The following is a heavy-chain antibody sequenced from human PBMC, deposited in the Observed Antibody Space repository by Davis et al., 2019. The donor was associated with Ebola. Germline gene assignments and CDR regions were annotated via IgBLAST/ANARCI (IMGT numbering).Heavy chain of an antibody. CDR2: IKQDGSEK. CDR1: GFTFAIYW. V-gene: IGHV3-7*01. Sequence: GESLKISCAASGFTFAIYWMSWVRQAPGKGLEWVANIKQDGSEKYYVDSVKGRFTISRDNAKSSLYLQMNSLRAEDTAVYYCARDEAIAVAGSPNWYFDLWGRGTLVPVSS. D-gene: IGHD6-19*01. J-gene: IGHJ2*01. CDR3: ARDEAIAVAGSPNWYFDL.